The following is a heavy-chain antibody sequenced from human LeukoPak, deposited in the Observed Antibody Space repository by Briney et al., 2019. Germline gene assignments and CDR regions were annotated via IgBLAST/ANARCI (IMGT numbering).Heavy chain of an antibody. V-gene: IGHV4-34*01. CDR1: GGSFSGYY. Sequence: SETLSLTCAVYGGSFSGYYWSWIRQPPGKGLEWIGEINHSGSTNYSPSLKSRVTISVDTSKNQFSLKLSSVTAADTAVYYCARDGLWIQNAFDIWGQGTMVTVSS. CDR2: INHSGST. CDR3: ARDGLWIQNAFDI. D-gene: IGHD5-18*01. J-gene: IGHJ3*02.